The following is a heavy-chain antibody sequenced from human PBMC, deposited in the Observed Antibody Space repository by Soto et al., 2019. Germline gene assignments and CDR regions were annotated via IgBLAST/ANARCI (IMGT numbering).Heavy chain of an antibody. CDR3: ARAPTIMVCDY. CDR1: GFTFSSYA. J-gene: IGHJ4*02. V-gene: IGHV3-30-3*01. CDR2: ISYDGSNK. Sequence: QVQLVESGGGVVQPGRSLRLSCVASGFTFSSYAMHWVRQAPGKGLEWVAVISYDGSNKYYADSVKGRFTISRDNSKNTLYLQMNSLRAEDTAVYYCARAPTIMVCDYWGQGTLVTVSS. D-gene: IGHD5-12*01.